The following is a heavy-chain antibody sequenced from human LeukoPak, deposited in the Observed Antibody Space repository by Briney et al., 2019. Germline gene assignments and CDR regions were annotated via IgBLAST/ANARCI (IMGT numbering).Heavy chain of an antibody. D-gene: IGHD6-13*01. CDR2: ISGSGGST. CDR3: AKDLFVVAAAGANDY. J-gene: IGHJ4*02. Sequence: PGGSLRLSCAASGFTFSNYAMSWVRQAPGKGLDWFSDISGSGGSTYYADSVKGRFTISRDNSKNTLYLQMNSLRAEDTAVYYCAKDLFVVAAAGANDYWGQGTLVTVSS. V-gene: IGHV3-23*01. CDR1: GFTFSNYA.